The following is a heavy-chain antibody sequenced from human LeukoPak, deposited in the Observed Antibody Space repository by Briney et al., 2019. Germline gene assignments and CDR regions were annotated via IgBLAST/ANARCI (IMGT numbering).Heavy chain of an antibody. J-gene: IGHJ4*02. Sequence: ASVKVSCKASGYTLTGHYMHWVRQAPGQGLEWMGRINPNSGGTNYAQKFQGRVTMTRDTSISTAYMELSRLRSDDTAVYYCAREAVAGCSDYWGQGTLVTVSS. V-gene: IGHV1-2*06. CDR2: INPNSGGT. CDR3: AREAVAGCSDY. CDR1: GYTLTGHY. D-gene: IGHD6-19*01.